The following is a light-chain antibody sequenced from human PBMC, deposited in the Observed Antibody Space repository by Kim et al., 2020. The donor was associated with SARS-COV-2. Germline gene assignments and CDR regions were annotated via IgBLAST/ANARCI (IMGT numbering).Light chain of an antibody. Sequence: QSVLTQPPSASGTPGQRVTISCSGSSSNIGSNYVYWYQQLPGTAPKLLIYRNNQRHSGVPDRFSGSKSGTSASLAISGLRSEDEADYYCAAWDDSLSGSWVFGGGTQLSVL. CDR3: AAWDDSLSGSWV. CDR1: SSNIGSNY. V-gene: IGLV1-47*01. J-gene: IGLJ3*02. CDR2: RNN.